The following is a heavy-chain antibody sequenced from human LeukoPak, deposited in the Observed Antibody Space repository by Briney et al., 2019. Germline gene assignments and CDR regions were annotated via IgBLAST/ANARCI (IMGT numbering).Heavy chain of an antibody. CDR1: VFIFSSDS. Sequence: GGSLRLSCAASVFIFSSDSMNWFRQAPGKGLEGVSYISRKSFTIHYADSGKGRFTISRDNAKTSLYLKINSLRAEDRAVYYCAKALPGYSSGWYTAYAFDIWGQGTMVTVSS. CDR3: AKALPGYSSGWYTAYAFDI. D-gene: IGHD6-19*01. J-gene: IGHJ3*02. V-gene: IGHV3-48*01. CDR2: ISRKSFTI.